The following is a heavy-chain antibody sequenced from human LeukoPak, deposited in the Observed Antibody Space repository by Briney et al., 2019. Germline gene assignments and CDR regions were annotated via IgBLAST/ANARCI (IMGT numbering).Heavy chain of an antibody. Sequence: PGRSLRLSCAASGFTFSSYGMHWVRQAPGKGLEWVAVIWYDGSNKCYADSVKGRFTISRDNSKNTLYLQMNSLRAEDTAMYYCARVKYCSAGSCYVAFDIWGQGTMVTVSS. V-gene: IGHV3-33*01. CDR3: ARVKYCSAGSCYVAFDI. J-gene: IGHJ3*02. CDR1: GFTFSSYG. CDR2: IWYDGSNK. D-gene: IGHD2-15*01.